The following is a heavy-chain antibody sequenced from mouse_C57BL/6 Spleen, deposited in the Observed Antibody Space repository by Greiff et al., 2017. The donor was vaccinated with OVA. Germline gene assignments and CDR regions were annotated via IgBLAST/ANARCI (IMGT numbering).Heavy chain of an antibody. CDR3: ARDRRIYDGYYGFAY. CDR1: GFTFSDYY. J-gene: IGHJ3*01. Sequence: EVMLVESEGGLVQPGSSMKLSCTASGFTFSDYYMAWVRQVPEKGLEWVANINYDGSSTYYLDSLKSRFIISRDNAKNILYLQMSSLKSEDTATYYCARDRRIYDGYYGFAYWGQGTLVTVSA. D-gene: IGHD2-3*01. V-gene: IGHV5-16*01. CDR2: INYDGSST.